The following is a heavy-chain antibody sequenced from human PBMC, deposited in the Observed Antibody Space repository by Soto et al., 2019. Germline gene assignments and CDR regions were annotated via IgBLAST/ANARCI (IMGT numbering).Heavy chain of an antibody. D-gene: IGHD1-26*01. Sequence: SETLSLTCAVSGGSISSGGYSWSWIRQPPGKGLEWIGYIYHSGSTYYNPSLKSRVTISVDRSKNQFSLKLSSVTAADTAVYYCARHRGSGSTYFDYWGQGTLVTVSS. CDR3: ARHRGSGSTYFDY. J-gene: IGHJ4*02. V-gene: IGHV4-30-2*01. CDR2: IYHSGST. CDR1: GGSISSGGYS.